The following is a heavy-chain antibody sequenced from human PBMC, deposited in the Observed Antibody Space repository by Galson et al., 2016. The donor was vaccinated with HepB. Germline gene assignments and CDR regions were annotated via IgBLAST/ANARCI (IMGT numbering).Heavy chain of an antibody. Sequence: LSLTCTVSGGSISSGDYYWSWIRQPPGKGPEWIGYIYYSGSTYHSPSLKSRVTISVDTSKNHFSLKLNSVTAADTAVYYCARGSAFGGVDNWGQGTLVTVSS. D-gene: IGHD3-16*01. J-gene: IGHJ4*02. CDR3: ARGSAFGGVDN. CDR1: GGSISSGDYY. CDR2: IYYSGST. V-gene: IGHV4-30-4*01.